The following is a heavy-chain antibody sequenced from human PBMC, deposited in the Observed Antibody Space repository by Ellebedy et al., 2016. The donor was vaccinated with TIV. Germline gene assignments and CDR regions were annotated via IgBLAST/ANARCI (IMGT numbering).Heavy chain of an antibody. CDR3: ARGDGSGYGAEYFQH. CDR2: IIPIFGTA. J-gene: IGHJ1*01. CDR1: GGTFSSYA. Sequence: SVKASCXASGGTFSSYAISWVRQAPGQGLEWMGGIIPIFGTANYAQKFQGRVTITADESTSTAYMELSSLRSEDTAVYYCARGDGSGYGAEYFQHWGQGTLVTVSS. D-gene: IGHD3-22*01. V-gene: IGHV1-69*13.